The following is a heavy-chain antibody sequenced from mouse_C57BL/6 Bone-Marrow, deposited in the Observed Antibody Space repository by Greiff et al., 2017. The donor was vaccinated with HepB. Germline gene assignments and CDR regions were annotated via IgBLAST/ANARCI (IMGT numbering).Heavy chain of an antibody. CDR3: ARGGGYYAMDY. CDR1: GYTFTSYG. Sequence: QVHVKQSGAELARPGASVKLSCKASGYTFTSYGISWVKQRTGQGLEWIGEIYPRSGNTYYNEKFKGKATLTADKSSSTAYMELRSLTSEDSAVYFCARGGGYYAMDYWGQGTSVTVSS. V-gene: IGHV1-81*01. J-gene: IGHJ4*01. CDR2: IYPRSGNT.